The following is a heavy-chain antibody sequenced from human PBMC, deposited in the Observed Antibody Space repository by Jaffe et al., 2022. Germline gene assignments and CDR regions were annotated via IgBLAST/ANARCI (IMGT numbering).Heavy chain of an antibody. CDR2: IYYSGST. V-gene: IGHV4-59*01. Sequence: QVQLQESGPGLVKPSETLSLTCTVSGGSISSYYWSWIRQPPGKGLEWIGYIYYSGSTNYNPSLKSRVTISVDTSKNQFSLKLSSVTAADTAVYYCARGGSSWARTYYYMDVWGKGTTVTVSS. CDR3: ARGGSSWARTYYYMDV. D-gene: IGHD6-13*01. CDR1: GGSISSYY. J-gene: IGHJ6*03.